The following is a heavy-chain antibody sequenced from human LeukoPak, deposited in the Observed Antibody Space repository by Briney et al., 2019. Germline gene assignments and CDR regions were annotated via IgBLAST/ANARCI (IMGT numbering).Heavy chain of an antibody. CDR3: AHTWIQLWLRSYYFDY. CDR1: GFSLSTSGVG. D-gene: IGHD5-18*01. V-gene: IGHV2-5*02. CDR2: IYWDDDM. Sequence: SGPTLVNPTQTLTLTCTFSGFSLSTSGVGVGWIRQPPGKALEWLALIYWDDDMRYSPSLKSRLTITKDTSKNQVVLTMTNMDPVDTATYYCAHTWIQLWLRSYYFDYWGQGTLVTVSS. J-gene: IGHJ4*02.